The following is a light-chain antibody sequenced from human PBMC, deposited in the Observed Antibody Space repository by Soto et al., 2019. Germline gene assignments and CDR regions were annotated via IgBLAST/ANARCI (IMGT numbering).Light chain of an antibody. CDR3: QQSYSTPLT. Sequence: DFQMTQSPSSLSASVGDRVTITCRASQSISSYLNWYQQKPGKAPKLLIYAASSLQSGVPSRFSSSGSGSDFTLTISSLQPEDFATYYCQQSYSTPLTFGGGTKVEIK. CDR1: QSISSY. J-gene: IGKJ4*01. V-gene: IGKV1-39*01. CDR2: AAS.